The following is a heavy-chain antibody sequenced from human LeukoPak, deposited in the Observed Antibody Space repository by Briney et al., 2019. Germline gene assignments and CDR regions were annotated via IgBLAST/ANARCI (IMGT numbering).Heavy chain of an antibody. V-gene: IGHV1-46*01. J-gene: IGHJ3*02. CDR2: INPSGGST. CDR1: GYTFTSYY. Sequence: ASVKVSCKASGYTFTSYYMHWVRQAPGQGLEWMGIINPSGGSTSYAQKFQGRVTMTRDTSTSTVYMELSSLRSEDTAVYYCARDGSFNYYDRDDAFDIWGQGTMVTVSS. D-gene: IGHD3-10*02. CDR3: ARDGSFNYYDRDDAFDI.